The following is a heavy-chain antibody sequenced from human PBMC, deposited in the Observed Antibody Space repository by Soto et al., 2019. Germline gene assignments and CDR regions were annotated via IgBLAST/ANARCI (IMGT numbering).Heavy chain of an antibody. Sequence: QVQLVESGGGVVQPGRSLRLSCAASGFTFSSYAMHWVRQAPGKGLEWAAVISSDGSNKYYADSVKGRFTISRDNSKNTLYLQMNSLRAEDTAMYYCASGLGINPFYYYYGMDDWGQGTSVTVAS. D-gene: IGHD3-16*01. CDR1: GFTFSSYA. J-gene: IGHJ6*02. CDR2: ISSDGSNK. CDR3: ASGLGINPFYYYYGMDD. V-gene: IGHV3-30-3*01.